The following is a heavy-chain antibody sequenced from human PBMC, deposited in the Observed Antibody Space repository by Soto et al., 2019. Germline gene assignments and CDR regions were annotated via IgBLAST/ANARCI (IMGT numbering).Heavy chain of an antibody. D-gene: IGHD2-15*01. CDR2: IYPGDSDT. V-gene: IGHV5-51*01. CDR1: GYSFTSYW. Sequence: GESLKISCKGSGYSFTSYWIGWVRQMPGKGLEWMGIIYPGDSDTRYSPSFQGQVTISADKSISTAYLQWSSLKASDTAMYYCARIDGCLGGSCYAYNWFDPWGQGTLVTVSS. J-gene: IGHJ5*02. CDR3: ARIDGCLGGSCYAYNWFDP.